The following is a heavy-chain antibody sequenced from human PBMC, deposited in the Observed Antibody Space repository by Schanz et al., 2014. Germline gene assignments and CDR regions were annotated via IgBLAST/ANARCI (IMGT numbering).Heavy chain of an antibody. CDR1: GYTFTSYG. D-gene: IGHD5-12*01. Sequence: QVQLVQSGAEVKKPGASVKVSCKASGYTFTSYGISWVRQAPGQGLEWMGWISPYNGNTNYAQKFQGRVTFTADKSTSAADMELSSRKSEATAVYYCARGPLGTSPWGQGTLVTASS. CDR2: ISPYNGNT. J-gene: IGHJ5*02. CDR3: ARGPLGTSP. V-gene: IGHV1-18*01.